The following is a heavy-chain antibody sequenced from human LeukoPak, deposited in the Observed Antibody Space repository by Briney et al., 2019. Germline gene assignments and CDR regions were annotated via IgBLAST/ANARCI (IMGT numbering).Heavy chain of an antibody. CDR3: ARDQNYYDSSGYYFAN. V-gene: IGHV4-61*01. Sequence: TPSETLSLTCTVSGGSVSSGSSFWSWIRQPPGKGLEWIGYIYHSGNTNYNPSLKSRVTISVDTSKSQLSLKLNSVTAADTAVYYCARDQNYYDSSGYYFANWGQGTLVTVSP. J-gene: IGHJ4*02. D-gene: IGHD3-22*01. CDR2: IYHSGNT. CDR1: GGSVSSGSSF.